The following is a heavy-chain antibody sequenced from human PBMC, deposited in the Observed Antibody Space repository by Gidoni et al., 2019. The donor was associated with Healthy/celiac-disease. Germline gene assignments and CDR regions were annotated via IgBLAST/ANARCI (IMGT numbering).Heavy chain of an antibody. Sequence: EVQLVESGGGLVKPGGSLRLSCAASGFTFSNAWMSWVRQAPGKGLEWVGRIKSKTDGGTTDYAAPVKGRFTISRDDSKNTLYLQMNSLKTEDTAVYYCTTDPPDDYSNHHMDYWGQGTLVTVSS. J-gene: IGHJ4*02. V-gene: IGHV3-15*01. CDR3: TTDPPDDYSNHHMDY. CDR2: IKSKTDGGTT. CDR1: GFTFSNAW. D-gene: IGHD4-4*01.